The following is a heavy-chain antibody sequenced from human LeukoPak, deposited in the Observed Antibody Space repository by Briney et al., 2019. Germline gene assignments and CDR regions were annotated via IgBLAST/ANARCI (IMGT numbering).Heavy chain of an antibody. CDR3: AGRQYNWNLNFDY. CDR2: IYTSGST. J-gene: IGHJ4*02. CDR1: GGSISSYY. Sequence: SETLSLTCTVSGGSISSYYWSWIRQPPGKGLEGIGYIYTSGSTNYNPSLKSRVNISVDTSKNQFSLKLSSVTAADTAVYYCAGRQYNWNLNFDYWGQGTLVTVSS. D-gene: IGHD1-20*01. V-gene: IGHV4-4*09.